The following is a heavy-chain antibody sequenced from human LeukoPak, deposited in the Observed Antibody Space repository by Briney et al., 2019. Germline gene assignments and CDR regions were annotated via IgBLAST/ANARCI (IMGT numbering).Heavy chain of an antibody. D-gene: IGHD6-19*01. V-gene: IGHV1-69*13. CDR2: IIPIFGTA. CDR1: GYTFTSYG. Sequence: GASVKVSCKASGYTFTSYGISWVRQAPGQGLEWMGGIIPIFGTANYAQKFQGRVTITADESTSTDYMELSRLRSEDTAVYYSARTAGVAVALSLGYWGQGTLVTVSS. J-gene: IGHJ4*02. CDR3: ARTAGVAVALSLGY.